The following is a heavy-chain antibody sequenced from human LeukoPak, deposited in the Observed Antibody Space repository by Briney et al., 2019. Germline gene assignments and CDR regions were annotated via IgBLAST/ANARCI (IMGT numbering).Heavy chain of an antibody. Sequence: PGRSLRLSCAASGFTFSSYGMHWVRQAPGKGLEWVAGIWYDGSNKYYADSVKGRFTISRDNSKNTLYLQMNSLRAEDTAVYYCARLGDILTGYSVDAFDIWGQGTLVTVSS. V-gene: IGHV3-33*01. CDR3: ARLGDILTGYSVDAFDI. D-gene: IGHD3-9*01. J-gene: IGHJ3*02. CDR2: IWYDGSNK. CDR1: GFTFSSYG.